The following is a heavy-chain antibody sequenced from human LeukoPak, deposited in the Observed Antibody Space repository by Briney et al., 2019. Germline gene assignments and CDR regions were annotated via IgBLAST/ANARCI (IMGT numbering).Heavy chain of an antibody. Sequence: ASVKVSRKASGYTFTGYYMHWVRQAPGQGLEWMGWINPNSGGTNYAQKFQGRVTMTRDTSISTAYMELRSLRSDDTAVYYCARDASSGWPYYFDYWGQGTLVTVSS. J-gene: IGHJ4*02. CDR3: ARDASSGWPYYFDY. D-gene: IGHD6-19*01. CDR2: INPNSGGT. CDR1: GYTFTGYY. V-gene: IGHV1-2*02.